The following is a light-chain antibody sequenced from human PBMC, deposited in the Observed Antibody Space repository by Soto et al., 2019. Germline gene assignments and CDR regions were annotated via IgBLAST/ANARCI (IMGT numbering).Light chain of an antibody. CDR1: SSDVGAYNY. J-gene: IGLJ1*01. CDR3: CSYSRSSPYV. Sequence: QSALTQPASVSGSPGQLITISCTGTSSDVGAYNYVSWYQHHPGKVPRLMIFDVSSRPSGVSNRFSGSKSGNTASLTISGLQAEDEADYYCCSYSRSSPYVFGAGTRSPS. V-gene: IGLV2-14*03. CDR2: DVS.